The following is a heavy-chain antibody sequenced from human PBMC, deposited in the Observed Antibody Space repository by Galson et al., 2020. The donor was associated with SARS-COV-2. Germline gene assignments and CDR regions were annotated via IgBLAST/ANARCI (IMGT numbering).Heavy chain of an antibody. CDR3: ERIGRSSSGWYAASYFDY. CDR2: IDWDDDK. J-gene: IGHJ4*02. Sequence: SGPTLVKPTQTLTLTCTFSGFSLSTSGMCVSWIRQPPGKALEWLARIDWDDDKYYSTSLKTRLTISKDTSKNQVVLTMTNMDPVDTATYYCERIGRSSSGWYAASYFDYWGQGTLVTVSS. CDR1: GFSLSTSGMC. V-gene: IGHV2-70*11. D-gene: IGHD6-19*01.